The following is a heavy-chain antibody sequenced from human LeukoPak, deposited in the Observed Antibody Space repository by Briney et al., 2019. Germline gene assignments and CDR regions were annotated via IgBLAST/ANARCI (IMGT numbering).Heavy chain of an antibody. CDR1: GGTFSSYA. CDR2: IIPIFGTA. V-gene: IGHV1-69*13. Sequence: VASVKVSCKASGGTFSSYAISWVRQAPGQGLEWMGGIIPIFGTANNAQKFQGRVTITADESTSTAYMELSSLRSEDTAVYYCARSIGGAVAGTPHIKHPPNYYYYYMDVWGKGTTVTVSS. D-gene: IGHD6-19*01. CDR3: ARSIGGAVAGTPHIKHPPNYYYYYMDV. J-gene: IGHJ6*03.